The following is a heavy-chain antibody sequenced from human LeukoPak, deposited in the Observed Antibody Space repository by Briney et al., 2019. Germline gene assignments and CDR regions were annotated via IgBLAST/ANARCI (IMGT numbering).Heavy chain of an antibody. CDR3: ARDKRRVWQQLYAFDI. CDR1: GFTFSSYS. CDR2: ISSSSSYI. Sequence: PGGSLRLSCAASGFTFSSYSMNWVRQAPGKGLEWVSSISSSSSYIYYADSVKGRFTISRDNAKNSLYLQMNSLRAEDTAVYYCARDKRRVWQQLYAFDIWGQGTMVTVSS. V-gene: IGHV3-21*01. J-gene: IGHJ3*02. D-gene: IGHD6-13*01.